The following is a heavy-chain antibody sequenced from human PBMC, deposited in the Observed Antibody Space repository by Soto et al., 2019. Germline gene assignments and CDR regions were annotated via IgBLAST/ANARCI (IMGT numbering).Heavy chain of an antibody. CDR1: GFSFTTDGMG. Sequence: QITLKESGPTLVKPTQTLTLTCTFSGFSFTTDGMGVGWIRQPPGKALEWLALIYWDDDKRYSPSLKSRLTITKDASRNPVVLTLPNMDPADTATYYCAHRYWAASGTRYYFDYWGQGTLVTVSS. CDR3: AHRYWAASGTRYYFDY. D-gene: IGHD2-21*01. V-gene: IGHV2-5*02. CDR2: IYWDDDK. J-gene: IGHJ4*02.